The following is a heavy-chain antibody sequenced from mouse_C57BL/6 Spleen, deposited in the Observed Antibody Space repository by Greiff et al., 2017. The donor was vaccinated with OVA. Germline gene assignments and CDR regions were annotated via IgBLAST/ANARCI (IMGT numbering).Heavy chain of an antibody. V-gene: IGHV5-4*01. CDR3: ARDGLYYYGSSHWYFDV. D-gene: IGHD1-1*01. Sequence: EVQRVESGGGLVKPGGSLKLSCAASGFTFSSYAMSWVRQTPEKRLEWVATISDGGSYTYYPDNVKGRFTISRDNAKNNLYLQMSHLKSEDIAMYYCARDGLYYYGSSHWYFDVWGTGTTVTVSS. J-gene: IGHJ1*03. CDR1: GFTFSSYA. CDR2: ISDGGSYT.